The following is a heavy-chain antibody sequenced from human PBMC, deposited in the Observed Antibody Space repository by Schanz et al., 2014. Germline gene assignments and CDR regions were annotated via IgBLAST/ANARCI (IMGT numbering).Heavy chain of an antibody. CDR1: GFTFSGFW. J-gene: IGHJ5*02. Sequence: VQLAESGGGLVQPGGSLRLSCAASGFTFSGFWMTWVRQARGKGLEWVSAMNESHSTIYYADSVRGRFTISRDNAKNTLFLQMNSLRAEDTAVYYCARAALWFGDNCFDPWGQGTLVTVSS. CDR3: ARAALWFGDNCFDP. V-gene: IGHV3-23*04. D-gene: IGHD3-10*01. CDR2: MNESHSTI.